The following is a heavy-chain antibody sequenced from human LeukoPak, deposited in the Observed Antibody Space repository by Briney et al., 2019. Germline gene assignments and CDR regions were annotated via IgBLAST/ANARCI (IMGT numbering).Heavy chain of an antibody. V-gene: IGHV3-74*01. J-gene: IGHJ6*02. Sequence: GGSLRLSCEASGFTLSTYWMHWVRQAPGKGLVWVSRINSVGSSTTYADSVKGRFTISRDNAKNTLYLQMNGLRDEDTAVYYCARAFEAGAWFGMDVWGQGTTVTASS. CDR2: INSVGSST. CDR3: ARAFEAGAWFGMDV. CDR1: GFTLSTYW. D-gene: IGHD3-9*01.